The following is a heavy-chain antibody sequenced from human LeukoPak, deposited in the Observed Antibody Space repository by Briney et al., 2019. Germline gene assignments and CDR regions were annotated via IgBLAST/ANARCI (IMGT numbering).Heavy chain of an antibody. Sequence: GSSVTVSCKASGGTFSSYTISWVRQAPGQGLEWMGRIIPILGIANYAQKFQGRVTITADKSTSTAYMELSSLRSEDTAVYYCASAPYYDSSGYYSPLDYWGQGTLVTVSS. CDR1: GGTFSSYT. D-gene: IGHD3-22*01. CDR3: ASAPYYDSSGYYSPLDY. CDR2: IIPILGIA. V-gene: IGHV1-69*02. J-gene: IGHJ4*02.